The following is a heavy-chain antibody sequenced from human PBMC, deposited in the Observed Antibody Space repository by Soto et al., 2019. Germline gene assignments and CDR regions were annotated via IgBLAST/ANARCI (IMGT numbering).Heavy chain of an antibody. CDR2: ISSGSRTI. J-gene: IGHJ4*02. V-gene: IGHV3-48*02. CDR3: ARDRYGDYEIDY. D-gene: IGHD4-17*01. Sequence: APGKGLEWVSYISSGSRTIYYADSVKGRFTISRDNAKNSLFLQMNSLRDEDTAVYYFARDRYGDYEIDYWGQGTLVTVSS.